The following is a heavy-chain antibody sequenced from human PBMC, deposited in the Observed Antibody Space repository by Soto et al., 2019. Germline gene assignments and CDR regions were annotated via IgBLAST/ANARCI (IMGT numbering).Heavy chain of an antibody. CDR3: ANGYYFDY. CDR1: GLTFSSYA. J-gene: IGHJ4*02. CDR2: ISVAGGST. Sequence: EVQLLESGGGLVQPGGSLRLSCAASGLTFSSYAMNWVRQAPGKGLVWVSGISVAGGSTHYADSVQGRFTISRDNSMNTLYLQMNSLRADDTAVYYCANGYYFDYWGQGNLVTVSS. V-gene: IGHV3-23*01. D-gene: IGHD3-3*01.